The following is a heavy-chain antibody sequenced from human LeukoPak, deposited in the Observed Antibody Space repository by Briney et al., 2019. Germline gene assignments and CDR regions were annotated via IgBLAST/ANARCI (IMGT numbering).Heavy chain of an antibody. CDR2: ISYDGSNK. Sequence: PGGSLRLSCAASGFTFSSYAMHWVRQAPGKGLEWVAVISYDGSNKYYADSVKGRFTISRDNSENTLYLQMNSLRAEDTAVYYCARSNNGGWGYCDYQGQVFMVTASS. CDR3: ARSNNGGWGYCDY. V-gene: IGHV3-30-3*01. D-gene: IGHD3-16*01. CDR1: GFTFSSYA. J-gene: IGHJ4*02.